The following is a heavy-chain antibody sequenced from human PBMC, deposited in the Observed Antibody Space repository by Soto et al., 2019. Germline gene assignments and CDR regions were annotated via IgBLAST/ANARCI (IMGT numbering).Heavy chain of an antibody. CDR3: ARDERNWFDP. V-gene: IGHV4-30-4*01. Sequence: ASETLSLTCTVSGGSISSGDYYWSWIRQHPGKGLEWIGYIYYSGSTYYNPSLKSRVTISVDTSKNQFSLKLSSVTAADTAVYYCARDERNWFDPWGQGTLVTVSS. J-gene: IGHJ5*02. CDR1: GGSISSGDYY. CDR2: IYYSGST.